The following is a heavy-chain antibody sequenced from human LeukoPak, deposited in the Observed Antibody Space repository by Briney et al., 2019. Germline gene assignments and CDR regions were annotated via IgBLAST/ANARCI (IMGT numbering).Heavy chain of an antibody. CDR3: ARDYGAKRVFDY. CDR1: GGTFSSYA. Sequence: SVKVSCKASGGTFSSYAISWARQAPGQGLEWMGGIIPIFGTSNYAQKFQGRVTITADRSTSTAYMELSSLRSEDTAVYYCARDYGAKRVFDYWGQGTLVTVSS. CDR2: IIPIFGTS. D-gene: IGHD4/OR15-4a*01. J-gene: IGHJ4*02. V-gene: IGHV1-69*06.